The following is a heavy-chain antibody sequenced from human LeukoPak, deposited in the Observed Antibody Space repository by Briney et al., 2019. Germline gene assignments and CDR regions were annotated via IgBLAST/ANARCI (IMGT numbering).Heavy chain of an antibody. CDR2: IIPILGIA. J-gene: IGHJ6*02. Sequence: GASVKVSCKASGGTFSSYAISWVRQAPGQGLEWMGRIIPILGIANYAQKFQGRVTITADKSTSTAYMELSSLRSEDTAVHYCARALAVAYYYYYGMDVWGQGTTVTVSS. D-gene: IGHD6-19*01. V-gene: IGHV1-69*04. CDR1: GGTFSSYA. CDR3: ARALAVAYYYYYGMDV.